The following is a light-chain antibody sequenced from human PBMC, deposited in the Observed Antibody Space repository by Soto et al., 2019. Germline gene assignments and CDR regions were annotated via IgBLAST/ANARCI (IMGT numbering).Light chain of an antibody. J-gene: IGKJ1*01. Sequence: DIQMTQSPSSVSASVGDRITITCRASQDMGGRLAWFQQKPGKAPQYLIQAASILQSGVPSRFSGSGSGTEFILTINNLQPEDFASYSCLHVYSFPRPFGIATKVDIK. V-gene: IGKV1-12*01. CDR2: AAS. CDR3: LHVYSFPRP. CDR1: QDMGGR.